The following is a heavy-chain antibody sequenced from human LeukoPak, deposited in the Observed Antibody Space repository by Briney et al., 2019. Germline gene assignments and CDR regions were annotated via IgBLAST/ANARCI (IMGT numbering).Heavy chain of an antibody. V-gene: IGHV1-18*01. CDR1: GYTFTSYG. CDR3: ARTTWIQLWPTGYFYFDY. Sequence: ASVNVSCKTSGYTFTSYGISWVRQAPGQGLEWMGWISAYNGNTNYAQKLQGRVTMTTDTSTSTAYMELRSLRSDDTAVYYCARTTWIQLWPTGYFYFDYWGQGTLVTVSS. J-gene: IGHJ4*02. CDR2: ISAYNGNT. D-gene: IGHD5-18*01.